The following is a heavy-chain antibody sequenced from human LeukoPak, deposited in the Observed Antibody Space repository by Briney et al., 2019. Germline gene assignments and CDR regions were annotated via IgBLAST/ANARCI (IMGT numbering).Heavy chain of an antibody. CDR2: IKPNSGGT. D-gene: IGHD2-15*01. Sequence: ASVKVSCKASGYTFTGYYMHWVRQAPGQGLEWMGWIKPNSGGTNYAQKFQGRVTMTRDTSISTAYMELSRLRSDDTAVYYCASIPSHCSGGSCSGDYWGQGTLVTVSS. CDR3: ASIPSHCSGGSCSGDY. J-gene: IGHJ4*02. V-gene: IGHV1-2*02. CDR1: GYTFTGYY.